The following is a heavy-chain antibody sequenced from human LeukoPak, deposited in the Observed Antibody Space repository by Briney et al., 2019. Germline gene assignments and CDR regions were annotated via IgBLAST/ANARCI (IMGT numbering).Heavy chain of an antibody. Sequence: GGSLRLSCAASGFTFSSYAMSWVRQAPGKVLEWVSAISGSGGSTYYADSVKGRFTISRDNSKNTLYLQMNSLRAEDTAVYYCAKDRGYSYGRVYYYYYMDVWGKGTTVTVSS. CDR2: ISGSGGST. CDR3: AKDRGYSYGRVYYYYYMDV. D-gene: IGHD5-18*01. CDR1: GFTFSSYA. J-gene: IGHJ6*03. V-gene: IGHV3-23*01.